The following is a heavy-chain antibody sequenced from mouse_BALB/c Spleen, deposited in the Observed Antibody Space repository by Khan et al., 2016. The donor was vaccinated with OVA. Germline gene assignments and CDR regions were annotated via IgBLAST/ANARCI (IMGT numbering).Heavy chain of an antibody. D-gene: IGHD2-1*01. Sequence: EVELVESGGGLVKPGGSLKLSCAASGFTFSTYAMSWVSQTPEKRLEWVATISSDGDYTYYPDNVTGRFTISRDNAKNTLYLQMSSLRSEDTAMYYCARSAYGNFAYWGQGTLVTVSA. CDR2: ISSDGDYT. V-gene: IGHV5-9-3*01. CDR1: GFTFSTYA. CDR3: ARSAYGNFAY. J-gene: IGHJ3*01.